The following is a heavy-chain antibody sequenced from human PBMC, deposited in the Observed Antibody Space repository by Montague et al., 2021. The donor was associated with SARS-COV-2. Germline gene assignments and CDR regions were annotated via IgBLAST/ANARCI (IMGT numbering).Heavy chain of an antibody. D-gene: IGHD4-23*01. V-gene: IGHV4-59*01. CDR2: IYHNGST. CDR1: GGSISSYY. J-gene: IGHJ6*02. CDR3: ARGGGNSEDYYNYTMDV. Sequence: SETLSLTCTVSGGSISSYYWTWIQQPPGKGLESIGYIYHNGSTKYNPSLKSRVTISVDTSKNQFSLKLSSVSVSDTAVYYCARGGGNSEDYYNYTMDVWGPGTTVTV.